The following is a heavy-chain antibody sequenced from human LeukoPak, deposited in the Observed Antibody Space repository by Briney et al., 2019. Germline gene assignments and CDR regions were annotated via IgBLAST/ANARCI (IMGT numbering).Heavy chain of an antibody. CDR1: GFTFSSYG. Sequence: GGSLRLSCAASGFTFSSYGMHWVRQAPGKGLEWVAFIRYDGSNKYYADSVKGRFTISRDNSKNTLYLQMNSLRVEDTAAYYCAKVKGSYYAGPDYWGQGTLVTVSS. V-gene: IGHV3-30*02. J-gene: IGHJ4*02. CDR3: AKVKGSYYAGPDY. CDR2: IRYDGSNK. D-gene: IGHD1-26*01.